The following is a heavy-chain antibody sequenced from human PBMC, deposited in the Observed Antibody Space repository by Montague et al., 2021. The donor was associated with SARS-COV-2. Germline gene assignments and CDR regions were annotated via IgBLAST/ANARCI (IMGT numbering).Heavy chain of an antibody. CDR1: GGSISNYY. D-gene: IGHD2-15*01. V-gene: IGHV4-4*07. CDR3: ARDYSHCSGGSCVFDY. J-gene: IGHJ4*02. CDR2: IYSSGST. Sequence: SETLSLTCTVSGGSISNYYWSWIRQPAGKGLEWIGRIYSSGSTNYNPSLKSRISMSVYTSRNQFSLKLSSVTAADTAIYYCARDYSHCSGGSCVFDYWGQGTLVTVS.